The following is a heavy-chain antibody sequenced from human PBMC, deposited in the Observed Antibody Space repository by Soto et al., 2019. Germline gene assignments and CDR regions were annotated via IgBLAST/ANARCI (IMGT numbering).Heavy chain of an antibody. D-gene: IGHD2-2*01. J-gene: IGHJ4*02. CDR3: AKLPAAQSYFDF. V-gene: IGHV3-23*01. CDR2: ISGSGGST. CDR1: GFTFITYA. Sequence: PGGSLRLSCAASGFTFITYAMSWVRQAPGKGLECVSIISGSGGSTYYPDSVKGRFTISRDNSKNTLYLQMNSLRADDTAVYYCAKLPAAQSYFDFWGQGTLVTVSS.